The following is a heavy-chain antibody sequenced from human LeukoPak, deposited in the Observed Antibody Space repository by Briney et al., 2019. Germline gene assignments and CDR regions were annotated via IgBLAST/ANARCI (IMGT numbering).Heavy chain of an antibody. Sequence: GGSLRLSCAASGFDFSAYEMNWVRQAPGKGREWVPYYAGSDTTKYYADSVKARFTISRDNAKNSLYLQMNSLRAEDTALYYCTTLGYHLDSWGQGTLVTVSS. J-gene: IGHJ4*02. V-gene: IGHV3-48*03. CDR3: TTLGYHLDS. CDR1: GFDFSAYE. D-gene: IGHD3-22*01. CDR2: YAGSDTTK.